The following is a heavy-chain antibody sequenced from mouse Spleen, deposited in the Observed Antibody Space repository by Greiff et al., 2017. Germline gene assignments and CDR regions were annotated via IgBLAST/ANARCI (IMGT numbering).Heavy chain of an antibody. D-gene: IGHD1-1*01. CDR1: GFTFTDYY. Sequence: EVKLVESGGGLVQPGGSLSLSCAASGFTFTDYYMSWVRQPPGKALEWLGFIRNKANGYTTEYSASVKGRFTISRDNSQSILCLQMNALRAEDSATYYCARYRSTVVAPYAMDYWGQGTSVTVSS. CDR3: ARYRSTVVAPYAMDY. V-gene: IGHV7-3*01. J-gene: IGHJ4*01. CDR2: IRNKANGYTT.